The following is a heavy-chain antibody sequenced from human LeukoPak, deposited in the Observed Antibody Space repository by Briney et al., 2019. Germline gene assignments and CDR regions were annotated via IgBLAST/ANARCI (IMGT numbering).Heavy chain of an antibody. V-gene: IGHV3-33*01. CDR2: IWYDGSNK. Sequence: GGSLRLSCAASGFTFSSYGMHWVRQAPGKGLEWVAVIWYDGSNKYYADSVKGRLTISRDNSKNTLYLQMNSLRAEDTAVYYCARIKDIVVGGHGAFDIWGQGTMVTVSS. J-gene: IGHJ3*02. CDR1: GFTFSSYG. CDR3: ARIKDIVVGGHGAFDI. D-gene: IGHD2-15*01.